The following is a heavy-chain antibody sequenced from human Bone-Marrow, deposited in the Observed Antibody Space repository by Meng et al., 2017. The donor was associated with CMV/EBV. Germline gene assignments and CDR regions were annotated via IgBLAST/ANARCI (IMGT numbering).Heavy chain of an antibody. D-gene: IGHD1-26*01. CDR1: GFTFSNYG. Sequence: GESLKISCAASGFTFSNYGMHWVRQAPGKGLEWGAFIHYAGSNKYYTGSVKGRFTISRDNSKNTLYVQMKSLRAEDTAVYYCAKSLEWELPGGFDYWGQGTLVTVSS. V-gene: IGHV3-30*02. J-gene: IGHJ4*02. CDR3: AKSLEWELPGGFDY. CDR2: IHYAGSNK.